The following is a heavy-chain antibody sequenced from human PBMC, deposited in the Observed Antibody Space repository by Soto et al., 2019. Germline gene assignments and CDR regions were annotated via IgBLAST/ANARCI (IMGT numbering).Heavy chain of an antibody. CDR1: GFTFRDYY. CDR3: ARVPSIHVFFDF. Sequence: PGGSLRLSCPAGGFTFRDYYMGWVLQAPGKGLEWISYITTSGSSIEYAASVKGRFTISRDNAKDSLYLQMNSLRAEDTAVYYCARVPSIHVFFDFWGQGALVPVYS. CDR2: ITTSGSSI. J-gene: IGHJ4*02. V-gene: IGHV3-11*01.